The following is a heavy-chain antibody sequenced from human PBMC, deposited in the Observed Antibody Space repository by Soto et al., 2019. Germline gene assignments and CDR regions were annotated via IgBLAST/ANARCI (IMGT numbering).Heavy chain of an antibody. V-gene: IGHV3-23*01. CDR1: GFTSGT. Sequence: EVLLLESGGGLVQPGGSLRLSCAGSGFTSGTTWVRQTPGRGLEWVSGISASSGKIFYADSLRGRFTTSKDNSKNTLYLQMDSLRDDDTAIYFCTQWDGYAGVWGQGTKVIVSS. J-gene: IGHJ6*02. D-gene: IGHD1-26*01. CDR3: TQWDGYAGV. CDR2: ISASSGKI.